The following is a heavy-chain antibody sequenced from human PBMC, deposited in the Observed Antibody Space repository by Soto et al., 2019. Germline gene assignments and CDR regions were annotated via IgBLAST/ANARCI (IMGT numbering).Heavy chain of an antibody. CDR3: ANSGSYSMGY. CDR2: ISGSSSSI. V-gene: IGHV3-48*02. CDR1: GFTFSNYN. D-gene: IGHD1-26*01. Sequence: EVHLVESGGGLVQPGGSLRLSCAASGFTFSNYNMNWVRQAPGKGLEWVSYISGSSSSIYYADSVKGRFTISRDNGKNSLYLQMNSLRDEDTAVYYCANSGSYSMGYWGQGTLVTVSS. J-gene: IGHJ4*02.